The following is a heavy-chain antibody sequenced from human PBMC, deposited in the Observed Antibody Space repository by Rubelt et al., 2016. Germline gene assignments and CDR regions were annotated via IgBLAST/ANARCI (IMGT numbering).Heavy chain of an antibody. V-gene: IGHV4-34*01. CDR2: INHSGST. CDR3: ARGRGEQQLVRFCGY. D-gene: IGHD6-13*01. Sequence: QVQLQQWGAGLLKPSETLSLTCAVYGGSFGGYYWTWIRQPPGKGLEWIGEINHSGSTNYNPSLKLRVTISVDTSKNQFSRRLGAVTAADTAVYYCARGRGEQQLVRFCGYWGQGTLVTVSS. J-gene: IGHJ4*02. CDR1: GGSFGGYY.